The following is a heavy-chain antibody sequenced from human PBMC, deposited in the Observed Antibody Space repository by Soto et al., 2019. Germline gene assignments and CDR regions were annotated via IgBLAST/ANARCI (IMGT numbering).Heavy chain of an antibody. J-gene: IGHJ4*01. CDR2: ISAYDGGT. CDR3: ARGGGPYLRPLEI. Sequence: QALLEQSGPEVKKPGDSVRISCWLYNSVLTTSVITWLRQAPGQGLEWMGWISAYDGGTLSALKLRNTSVMTTGSMTNIAYMQVWDLKFGDTAVYFFARGGGPYLRPLEIWGQGTPVTVSS. V-gene: IGHV1-18*04. CDR1: NSVLTTSV. D-gene: IGHD3-16*01.